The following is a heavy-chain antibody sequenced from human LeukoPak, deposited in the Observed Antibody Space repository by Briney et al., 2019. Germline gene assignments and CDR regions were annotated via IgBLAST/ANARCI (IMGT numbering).Heavy chain of an antibody. CDR2: IYSGGST. V-gene: IGHV3-66*01. D-gene: IGHD2-2*01. J-gene: IGHJ4*02. CDR1: GFTVSSNY. CDR3: ARDGSHPDIVVVPAAGNYLDY. Sequence: PGGSLRLSCAASGFTVSSNYMSWVRQAPGKGLEWVSIIYSGGSTYYADSVRGRFTISRDNSKNTLYLQMNSLRAEDTAVYYCARDGSHPDIVVVPAAGNYLDYWGQGTLVTVSS.